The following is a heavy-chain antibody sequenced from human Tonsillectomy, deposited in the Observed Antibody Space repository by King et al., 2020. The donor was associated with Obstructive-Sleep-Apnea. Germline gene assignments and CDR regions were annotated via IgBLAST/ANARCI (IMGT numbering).Heavy chain of an antibody. J-gene: IGHJ4*02. CDR3: ATTDGDYSRFDC. V-gene: IGHV3-23*04. CDR2: ISGSGGNT. Sequence: DVQLVESGGGLVQPGGSLRLSCAASGFTFSSFAMSWVRQAPGKGLEWVSAISGSGGNTYYADSVKGRFTISRDDSKNTLYLQMNSLRAEDTAVYYCATTDGDYSRFDCWGQGTLVTVS. D-gene: IGHD4-17*01. CDR1: GFTFSSFA.